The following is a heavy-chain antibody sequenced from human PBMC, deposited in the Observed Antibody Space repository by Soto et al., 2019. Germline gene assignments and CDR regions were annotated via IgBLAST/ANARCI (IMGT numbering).Heavy chain of an antibody. CDR2: TYYRSKWYN. J-gene: IGHJ6*02. CDR3: ARSESGDCSGGSCRGFYYGMDV. D-gene: IGHD2-15*01. CDR1: GDSVSSNSAA. Sequence: SQTLSLTCAISGDSVSSNSAAWNWIRQSPSRGLEWLGRTYYRSKWYNDYAVSVKSRITINPDTSKNQFSLQLNSVTPEDTAVYYCARSESGDCSGGSCRGFYYGMDVWGQGTTVTSP. V-gene: IGHV6-1*01.